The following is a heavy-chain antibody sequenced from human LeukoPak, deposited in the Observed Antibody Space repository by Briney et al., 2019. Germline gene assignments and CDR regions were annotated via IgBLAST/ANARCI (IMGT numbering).Heavy chain of an antibody. J-gene: IGHJ4*02. Sequence: GGSLRLSCAASGFTFSSYAMSWVRQAPGKGLEWVSAISGSGGGTYYADSVKGRFTISRDNSKNTLYLQMNSLRAEDTAVNYCAKDRYYFDFLDYWGQGTLVTVSS. D-gene: IGHD3-10*01. CDR3: AKDRYYFDFLDY. CDR2: ISGSGGGT. CDR1: GFTFSSYA. V-gene: IGHV3-23*01.